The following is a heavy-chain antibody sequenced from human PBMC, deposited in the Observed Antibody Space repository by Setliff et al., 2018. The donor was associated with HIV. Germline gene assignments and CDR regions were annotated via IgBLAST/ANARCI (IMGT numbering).Heavy chain of an antibody. J-gene: IGHJ3*02. V-gene: IGHV4-38-2*01. Sequence: PSETLSLTCAVSGSSISSSYRWGWIRQSPGKRLEWIGSVSQSGSTYYNPSLKSRITISVDTSKNQFSLKLSSVTAADTAVYYCARPRSYYDSSGYDAFDIWGQGTMVTVSS. CDR2: VSQSGST. CDR3: ARPRSYYDSSGYDAFDI. D-gene: IGHD3-22*01. CDR1: GSSISSSYR.